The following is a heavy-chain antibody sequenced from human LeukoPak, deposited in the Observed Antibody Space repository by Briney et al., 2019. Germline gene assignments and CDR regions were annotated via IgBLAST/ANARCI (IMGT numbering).Heavy chain of an antibody. V-gene: IGHV3-9*01. J-gene: IGHJ4*02. Sequence: GGSLRLSCAASGFTFDDYAMHWVRQAPGKGLEWVSGISWNSGSIGYADSVKGRFTISRDNAKNSLYLQMNSLRAEDTALYYCAKDQYCDFWSGYLNYWGQGTLVTVSS. D-gene: IGHD3-3*01. CDR2: ISWNSGSI. CDR3: AKDQYCDFWSGYLNY. CDR1: GFTFDDYA.